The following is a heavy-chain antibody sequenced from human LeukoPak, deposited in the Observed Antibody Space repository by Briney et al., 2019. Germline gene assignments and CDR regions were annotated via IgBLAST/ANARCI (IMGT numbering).Heavy chain of an antibody. CDR1: GYTFTDYF. CDR3: ARDFERPDY. V-gene: IGHV1-2*05. J-gene: IGHJ4*02. CDR2: INPNSGGT. Sequence: GASVKVSCKASGYTFTDYFIHWVRQAPGQGLEWMGRINPNSGGTNYAQKFQGRVTMTRDTSISTAYMELIRLRSDDTDVYYCARDFERPDYWGQGTLVTVSS.